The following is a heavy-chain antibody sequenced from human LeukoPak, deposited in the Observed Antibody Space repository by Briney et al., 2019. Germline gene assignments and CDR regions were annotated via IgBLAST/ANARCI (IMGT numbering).Heavy chain of an antibody. Sequence: KTSETLSLTCTVSGGSISSSSYYWGWIRQPPGKGLEWIGSIYYSGSTYYNPSLKSRVTISVDTSKNQFALKLSSVTAADTAVYYCARGWYSYGKFDYWGQGTLVTVSS. CDR3: ARGWYSYGKFDY. CDR1: GGSISSSSYY. V-gene: IGHV4-39*06. CDR2: IYYSGST. D-gene: IGHD5-18*01. J-gene: IGHJ4*02.